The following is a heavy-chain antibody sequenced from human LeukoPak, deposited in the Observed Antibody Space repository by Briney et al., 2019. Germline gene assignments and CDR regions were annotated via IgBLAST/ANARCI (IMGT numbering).Heavy chain of an antibody. CDR2: IIGSSGDT. D-gene: IGHD5-12*01. Sequence: GASLRLSCAASGFSFSNFAMSWVRQAPGKGLEWVSLIIGSSGDTFYADSVKGRFTISRDNSKNRLYLQMNSLRAEDTALYYCAKGAYDYIEMGYFDYWGQGTLVTVSS. V-gene: IGHV3-23*01. J-gene: IGHJ4*02. CDR3: AKGAYDYIEMGYFDY. CDR1: GFSFSNFA.